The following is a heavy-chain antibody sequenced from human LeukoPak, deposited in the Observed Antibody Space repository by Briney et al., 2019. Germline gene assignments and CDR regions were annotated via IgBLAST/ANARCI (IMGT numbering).Heavy chain of an antibody. CDR1: GFTFSSYG. J-gene: IGHJ5*02. CDR2: IRYDGSNK. D-gene: IGHD3-10*01. CDR3: AKDLGYGSGSYSWFDP. Sequence: GGSLRLSCAASGFTFSSYGMHWVRQAPGKGLEWVAFIRYDGSNKYYADSVKGRFTISRDNSKNTLYLQMNSLRAEDTAVYYCAKDLGYGSGSYSWFDPWGQGTLVTVSS. V-gene: IGHV3-30*02.